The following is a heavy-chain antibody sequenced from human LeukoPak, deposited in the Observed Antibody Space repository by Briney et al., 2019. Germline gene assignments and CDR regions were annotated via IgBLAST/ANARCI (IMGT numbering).Heavy chain of an antibody. CDR1: GGSFSGYY. Sequence: SETLSLTCAVYGGSFSGYYWSWIRQPPGKGLEWIGESNHSGSTNYNPSLKSRVTISVDTSKNQFSLKLSSVTAADTAVYYCARTAIYYYGSGSYYHYYYYMDVWGKGTTVTVSS. V-gene: IGHV4-34*01. CDR3: ARTAIYYYGSGSYYHYYYYMDV. J-gene: IGHJ6*03. CDR2: SNHSGST. D-gene: IGHD3-10*01.